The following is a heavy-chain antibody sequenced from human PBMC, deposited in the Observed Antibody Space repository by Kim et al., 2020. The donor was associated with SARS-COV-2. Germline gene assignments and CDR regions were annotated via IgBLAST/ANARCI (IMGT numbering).Heavy chain of an antibody. V-gene: IGHV1-69*13. CDR2: IIPIFGTA. CDR1: GGTFSSYA. Sequence: SVKVSCKASGGTFSSYAISWVRQAPGQGLEWMGGIIPIFGTANYAQKFQGRVTITADESTSTAYMELSSLRSEDTAVYYCARGGYSGSHGAFDIWGQGTMVTVSS. J-gene: IGHJ3*02. CDR3: ARGGYSGSHGAFDI. D-gene: IGHD1-26*01.